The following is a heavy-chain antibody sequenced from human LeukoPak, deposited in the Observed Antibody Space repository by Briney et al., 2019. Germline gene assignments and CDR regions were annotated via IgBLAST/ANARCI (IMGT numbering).Heavy chain of an antibody. CDR2: INSDGSSA. J-gene: IGHJ4*02. CDR3: VRDRRRSSSSFDY. D-gene: IGHD6-6*01. Sequence: QPGGSLRLSCAASGFTFSTYWMHWVRQAPGKGLVWVSRINSDGSSAIYADSVKGRFTSSRDNTRNSLSLQMSSLRADDTAVYYCVRDRRRSSSSFDYWGQGTLVTVSS. CDR1: GFTFSTYW. V-gene: IGHV3-74*01.